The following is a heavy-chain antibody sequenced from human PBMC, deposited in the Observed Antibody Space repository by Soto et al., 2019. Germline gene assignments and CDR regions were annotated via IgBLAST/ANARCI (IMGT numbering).Heavy chain of an antibody. CDR1: GGTFSSYA. Sequence: SVKVSCKASGGTFSSYAISWVRQAPGQGLEWMGGIIPIFGTANYAQKFQGRVTITADESTSTAYMELSSLRSEDTAVYYCAAENYYDSSGYSVFWGQGTLVTVSS. CDR2: IIPIFGTA. J-gene: IGHJ4*02. D-gene: IGHD3-22*01. V-gene: IGHV1-69*13. CDR3: AAENYYDSSGYSVF.